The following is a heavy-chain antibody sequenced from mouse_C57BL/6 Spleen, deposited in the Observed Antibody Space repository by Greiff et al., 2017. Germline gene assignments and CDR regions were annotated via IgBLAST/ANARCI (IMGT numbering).Heavy chain of an antibody. J-gene: IGHJ2*01. D-gene: IGHD1-1*01. CDR1: GYTFTSYT. Sequence: QVQLQQSGAELARPGASVKMSCKASGYTFTSYTMHWVKQRPGQGLEWIGYINPSSGYTKYNQKFKDKATLTADKSSNTAYMQLSSLTSEDSAVYNCASSLITTVPPYYFDYWGQGTTLTVSS. CDR3: ASSLITTVPPYYFDY. V-gene: IGHV1-4*01. CDR2: INPSSGYT.